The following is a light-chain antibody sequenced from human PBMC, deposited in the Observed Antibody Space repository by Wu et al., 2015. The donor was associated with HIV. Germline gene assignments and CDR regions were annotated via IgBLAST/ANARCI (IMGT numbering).Light chain of an antibody. CDR2: DAS. Sequence: PGERATLSCRASQSVSSYLAWYQQKPGQAPRLLIYDASNRAAGIPARFSGSGSGTDFTLTISSLEPEDFAVYYCQQRSNWPPITFGQGTRLEIK. V-gene: IGKV3-11*01. CDR3: QQRSNWPPIT. J-gene: IGKJ5*01. CDR1: QSVSSY.